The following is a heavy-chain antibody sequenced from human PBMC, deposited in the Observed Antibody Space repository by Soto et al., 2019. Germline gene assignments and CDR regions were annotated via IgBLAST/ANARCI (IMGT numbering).Heavy chain of an antibody. V-gene: IGHV5-51*01. Sequence: GESLKISCKGSGYSFTSYWIGLGRQMPGKGLEGIGIIYPGDSDTRYSPSFQGQVTISADKSISTAYLQWSSLKASDTAMYYCSIGGYCSSTSCPSHRFAPWGQETLVT. CDR2: IYPGDSDT. J-gene: IGHJ5*02. CDR3: SIGGYCSSTSCPSHRFAP. CDR1: GYSFTSYW. D-gene: IGHD2-2*01.